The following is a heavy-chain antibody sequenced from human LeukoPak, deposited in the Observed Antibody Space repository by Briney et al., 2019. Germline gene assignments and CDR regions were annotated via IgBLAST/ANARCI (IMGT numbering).Heavy chain of an antibody. V-gene: IGHV3-23*01. J-gene: IGHJ4*02. Sequence: AGGSLRLSCAASGFTFSTFAMVWVRQPPGKGLEWVSSIFPSGGEIHYADSVRGRFTLSRDNSKSTLSLQMNSLRAEDTAIYYCATYRQVLLPFESWGQGTLVTVSS. D-gene: IGHD2-8*02. CDR3: ATYRQVLLPFES. CDR1: GFTFSTFA. CDR2: IFPSGGEI.